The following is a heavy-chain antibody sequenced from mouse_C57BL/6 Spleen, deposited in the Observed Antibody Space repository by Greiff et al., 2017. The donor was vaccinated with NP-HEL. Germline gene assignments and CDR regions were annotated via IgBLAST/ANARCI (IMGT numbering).Heavy chain of an antibody. D-gene: IGHD2-5*01. V-gene: IGHV1-55*01. CDR3: ARTSYYSNYDY. CDR1: GYTFTSYW. J-gene: IGHJ2*01. Sequence: VQLQQSGAELVKPGASVKMSCKASGYTFTSYWITWVKQRPGQGLEWIGDIYPGSGSTNYNEKFKSKATLTVDTSSSTAYMQLSSLTSEDSAVYYCARTSYYSNYDYWGQGTTLTVSS. CDR2: IYPGSGST.